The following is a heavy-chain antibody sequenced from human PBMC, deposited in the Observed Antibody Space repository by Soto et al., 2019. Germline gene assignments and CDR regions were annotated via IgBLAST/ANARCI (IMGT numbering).Heavy chain of an antibody. Sequence: DVQLVESGGALVQPGGSLGLSCAVSGFTVSAKWMSWVRQAPGEGLEWLAKINEEGSKKFYVDSVKGRFTISKDNAKNSLSLQLGSLRADDTAVYYCAREMHLGSGWGDIDIWGRGTMVTVSS. CDR2: INEEGSKK. CDR3: AREMHLGSGWGDIDI. V-gene: IGHV3-7*03. CDR1: GFTVSAKW. D-gene: IGHD6-19*01. J-gene: IGHJ4*02.